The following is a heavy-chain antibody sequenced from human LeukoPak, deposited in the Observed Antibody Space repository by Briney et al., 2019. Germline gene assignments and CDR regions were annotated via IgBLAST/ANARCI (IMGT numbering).Heavy chain of an antibody. CDR2: ISYEGSHK. Sequence: PRRSLRLSCAASGFSFGSYAMHRVRQAPGKGLEWVALISYEGSHKNYTDSVKGRFIISRDNSKNTLYLQMNSLRSEDTAVYYCARAGYNWNDGDYYYGMDVWGQGTTVTVSS. J-gene: IGHJ6*02. D-gene: IGHD1-1*01. CDR1: GFSFGSYA. V-gene: IGHV3-30*04. CDR3: ARAGYNWNDGDYYYGMDV.